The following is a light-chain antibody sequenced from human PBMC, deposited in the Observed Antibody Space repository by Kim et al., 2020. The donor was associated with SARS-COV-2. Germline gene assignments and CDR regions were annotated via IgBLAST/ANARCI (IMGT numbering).Light chain of an antibody. CDR2: DND. Sequence: GQTVTISCSGSRSNIGSNAVNWYQQLPGTPPKLRIYDNDKGPSGVPDRFSGSKSGTSASLAISGLRSDDDSDYYCAVWDDSLNGWVFGGGTQLTVL. CDR1: RSNIGSNA. J-gene: IGLJ3*02. CDR3: AVWDDSLNGWV. V-gene: IGLV1-44*01.